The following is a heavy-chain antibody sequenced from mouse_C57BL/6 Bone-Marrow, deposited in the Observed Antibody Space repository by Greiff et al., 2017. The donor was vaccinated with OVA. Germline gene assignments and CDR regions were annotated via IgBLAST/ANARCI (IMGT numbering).Heavy chain of an antibody. D-gene: IGHD2-5*01. V-gene: IGHV3-1*01. CDR3: ARDLFSKGAY. Sequence: EVQRVESGPGMVKPSQSLSLTCTVTGYSITSGYDWHWIRHFPGNKLEWMGYISYSGSTNYNPSLKSRISITHDTSKNHFFLKLNSVTTEDTATYYCARDLFSKGAYWGQGTLVTVSA. CDR2: ISYSGST. J-gene: IGHJ3*01. CDR1: GYSITSGYD.